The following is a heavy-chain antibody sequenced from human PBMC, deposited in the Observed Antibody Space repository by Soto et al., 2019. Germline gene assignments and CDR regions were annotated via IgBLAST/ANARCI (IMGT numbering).Heavy chain of an antibody. J-gene: IGHJ6*02. V-gene: IGHV3-13*05. Sequence: EVQLVESGGGLVQPGGSLRLSCEASGFTFRHYDMHWVRQGTGKGLEWVSGISAAGDPDYADSVEGRFTIARENAKNSFFLQMNSLRVGDTAVYYCARTDRDFYGLDVWGQWTTVIVSS. CDR1: GFTFRHYD. CDR3: ARTDRDFYGLDV. CDR2: ISAAGDP.